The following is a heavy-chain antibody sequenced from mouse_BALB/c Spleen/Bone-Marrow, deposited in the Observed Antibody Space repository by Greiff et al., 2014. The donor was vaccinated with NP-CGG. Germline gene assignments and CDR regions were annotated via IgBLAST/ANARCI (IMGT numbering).Heavy chain of an antibody. CDR3: ARRTTGVAPFDY. J-gene: IGHJ2*01. CDR2: INPGSRST. D-gene: IGHD1-1*01. Sequence: ESGAELARPGTSVKVSCKASGYAFTNYLIEWVKQRPGQGLGWIGVINPGSRSTNHNEKFKGKATLTADKSSSTAYMQLSSLTSDDSAVYFCARRTTGVAPFDYWGQGTTLTVSS. CDR1: GYAFTNYL. V-gene: IGHV1-54*01.